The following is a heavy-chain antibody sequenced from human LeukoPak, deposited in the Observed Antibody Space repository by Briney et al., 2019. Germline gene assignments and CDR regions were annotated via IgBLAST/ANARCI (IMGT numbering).Heavy chain of an antibody. CDR2: IKQDGSEE. CDR3: AREGGVATYVTVFDY. CDR1: GFTFSSYW. J-gene: IGHJ4*02. D-gene: IGHD5-12*01. Sequence: PGGSLRLSCAASGFTFSSYWMSWVRQAPGKGLEWVANIKQDGSEEYYVDSVKGRFTISRDNAKNSLYLQMNSLRAEDAAVYYCAREGGVATYVTVFDYWGQGTLVTVSS. V-gene: IGHV3-7*01.